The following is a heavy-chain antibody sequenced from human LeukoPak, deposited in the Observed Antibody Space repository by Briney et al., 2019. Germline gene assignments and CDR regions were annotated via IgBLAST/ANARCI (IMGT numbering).Heavy chain of an antibody. CDR1: GITFSSYG. CDR2: ISGRGGST. CDR3: AKSTWFDYFDY. J-gene: IGHJ4*02. V-gene: IGHV3-23*01. Sequence: GGTLRLSCAASGITFSSYGMSWVRQAPGKGLEWVSGISGRGGSTDYADSVKGRFTISRDNSKNTLYLQMNSLRAEDTAVYYCAKSTWFDYFDYWGQGTLVTVSS. D-gene: IGHD3-9*01.